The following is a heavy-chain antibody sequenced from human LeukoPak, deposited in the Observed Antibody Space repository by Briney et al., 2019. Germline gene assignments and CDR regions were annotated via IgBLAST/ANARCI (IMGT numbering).Heavy chain of an antibody. D-gene: IGHD3-3*01. V-gene: IGHV4-39*01. J-gene: IGHJ4*02. CDR3: ARSYDFWSGYYSFDY. CDR1: GGSISSSSYY. Sequence: PSETLSLTCTVSGGSISSSSYYWGWIRQPPGKGLEWIGSIYYSGSTYYNPSLKSRVTISVDTSKNQFSLKLSSVTAADMAVYYCARSYDFWSGYYSFDYWGQGTLVTVSS. CDR2: IYYSGST.